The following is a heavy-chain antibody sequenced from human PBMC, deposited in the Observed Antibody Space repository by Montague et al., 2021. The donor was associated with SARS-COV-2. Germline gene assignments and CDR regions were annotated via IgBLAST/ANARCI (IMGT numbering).Heavy chain of an antibody. V-gene: IGHV4-39*01. CDR1: GGSISSTSYY. CDR2: IYYSGST. CDR3: VRQRGQWQPRGWFWFDP. J-gene: IGHJ5*02. D-gene: IGHD6-19*01. Sequence: SETLSLTCTVSGGSISSTSYYWGWIRQPPGKGLEWIGRIYYSGSTYYNPSLKSRVTISVDTSKNQFSLKLSSVTAADTAVYYCVRQRGQWQPRGWFWFDPWGQGGLVTVSS.